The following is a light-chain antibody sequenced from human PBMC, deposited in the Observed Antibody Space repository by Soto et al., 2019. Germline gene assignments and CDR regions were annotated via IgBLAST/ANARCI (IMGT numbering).Light chain of an antibody. CDR1: TGVVTSGHY. V-gene: IGLV7-46*01. J-gene: IGLJ1*01. CDR2: DTS. CDR3: LLSYPGGRYV. Sequence: AVVTQEPSLTVSPGGTVTLTCGSSTGVVTSGHYPYWFQQKPGQAPRTLIYDTSKKYSWTPARFSGSLLGGKAALTLSGAQPEDEAEYYCLLSYPGGRYVFGPGTKLTVL.